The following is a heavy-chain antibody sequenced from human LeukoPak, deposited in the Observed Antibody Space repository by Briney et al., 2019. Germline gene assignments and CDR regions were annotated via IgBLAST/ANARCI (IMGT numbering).Heavy chain of an antibody. CDR1: GGSISSYY. CDR3: ARAYLNYDFWSGYYSWFDP. D-gene: IGHD3-3*01. CDR2: IYYSGST. J-gene: IGHJ5*02. Sequence: SETLSLTCTVSGGSISSYYWSWIRQPPGKGLEWIEYIYYSGSTNYNPSLKSRVTISVDTSKNQFSLKLSSVTAADTAVYYCARAYLNYDFWSGYYSWFDPWGQGTLVTVSS. V-gene: IGHV4-59*01.